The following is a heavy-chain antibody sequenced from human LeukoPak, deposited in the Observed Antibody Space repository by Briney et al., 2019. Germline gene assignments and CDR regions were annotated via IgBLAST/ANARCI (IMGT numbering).Heavy chain of an antibody. J-gene: IGHJ4*02. V-gene: IGHV4-38-2*02. CDR2: IYHSGST. CDR3: ARVTYCSSTSCYLWHPYYFDY. CDR1: GYSISSGYY. Sequence: PSETLSLTCTVSGYSISSGYYWGWIRQPPGKGLEWIGSIYHSGSTYYNPSLKSRVTISVDTSKNQFSLKLSSVTAADTAVYYCARVTYCSSTSCYLWHPYYFDYWGQGTLVTVSS. D-gene: IGHD2-2*01.